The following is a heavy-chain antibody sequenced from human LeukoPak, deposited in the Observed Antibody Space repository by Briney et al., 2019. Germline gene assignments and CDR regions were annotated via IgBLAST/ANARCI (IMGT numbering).Heavy chain of an antibody. J-gene: IGHJ4*02. V-gene: IGHV3-66*01. Sequence: GGSLRLSCAASGYTVTDNYVACVRQAPGKALEWVSMFYSGGSTYYSDSVRGRFTISRDISKNTVFLQMNSLRVEDTAFYYCARDLGTGGLGVFDSWGEGALVTVSS. CDR3: ARDLGTGGLGVFDS. D-gene: IGHD3-10*01. CDR2: FYSGGST. CDR1: GYTVTDNY.